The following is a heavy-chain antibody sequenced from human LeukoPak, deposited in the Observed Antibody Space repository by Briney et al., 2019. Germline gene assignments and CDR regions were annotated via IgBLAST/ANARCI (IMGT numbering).Heavy chain of an antibody. J-gene: IGHJ6*04. D-gene: IGHD3-10*02. CDR3: AELGITMIGGV. CDR2: IRYDGSDK. V-gene: IGHV3-30*02. Sequence: PGGSLRLSCAASGFIFSGMHWVRQAPGKGLEWLAFIRYDGSDKYYADFVKGRFTISRDNAKNSLYLQMNSLRAEDTAVYYCAELGITMIGGVWGKGTTVTISS. CDR1: GFIFSG.